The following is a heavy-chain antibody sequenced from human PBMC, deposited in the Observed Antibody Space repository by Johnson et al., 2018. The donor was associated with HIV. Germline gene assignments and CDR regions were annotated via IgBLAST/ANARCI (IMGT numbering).Heavy chain of an antibody. V-gene: IGHV3-30-3*01. D-gene: IGHD5-12*01. Sequence: QVQLVESGGGVVQPGRSLRLSCAASGFTFSSYGIHWVRQAPGKGLEWVAVISYDGSNKYYADSVKGRFTISRDNSKNTVYLQMNSLRAEDTAVYYCARDGQWLGFDGFDIWSQGTMVTVSS. CDR2: ISYDGSNK. CDR1: GFTFSSYG. CDR3: ARDGQWLGFDGFDI. J-gene: IGHJ3*02.